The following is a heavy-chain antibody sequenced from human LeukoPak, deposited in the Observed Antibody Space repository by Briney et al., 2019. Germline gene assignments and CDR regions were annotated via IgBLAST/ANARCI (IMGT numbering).Heavy chain of an antibody. CDR2: IKSDGSST. J-gene: IGHJ6*02. CDR3: ARDEGTYGMDV. Sequence: GGSLRLSCAASGFTFRTYWMHWVRQAPGQGLVWVSGIKSDGSSTNLADSVRGRFTISRDNAKNTLYLQMNSLRADDTAVYYCARDEGTYGMDVWGQGTTVTVSS. D-gene: IGHD1-1*01. V-gene: IGHV3-74*01. CDR1: GFTFRTYW.